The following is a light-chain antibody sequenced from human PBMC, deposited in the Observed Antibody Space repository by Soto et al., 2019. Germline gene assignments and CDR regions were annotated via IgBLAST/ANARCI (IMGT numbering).Light chain of an antibody. Sequence: QSALTQPASVSGSPGQSITISCTGTSSDVGGYNYVSWYQQHPGKAPKLMIYEVSSRPSGVSDRFSGSQSGNTASLTISGLQAEDEADYYCSSYTTGTTHYVFGTGTKV. CDR3: SSYTTGTTHYV. CDR2: EVS. V-gene: IGLV2-14*01. CDR1: SSDVGGYNY. J-gene: IGLJ1*01.